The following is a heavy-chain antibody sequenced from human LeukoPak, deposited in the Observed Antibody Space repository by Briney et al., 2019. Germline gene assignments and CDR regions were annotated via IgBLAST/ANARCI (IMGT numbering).Heavy chain of an antibody. CDR2: INHSGST. CDR1: GGSFSGYY. CDR3: ATLVSTRYCFDY. J-gene: IGHJ4*02. V-gene: IGHV4-34*01. D-gene: IGHD5/OR15-5a*01. Sequence: PSETLSLTCAVYGGSFSGYYWSWIRQPPGKGLEWIGEINHSGSTYYNPSLKSRVTISIDTSKNQFSLRLTSVTAADTAVYFCATLVSTRYCFDYWGQGTLVTVSS.